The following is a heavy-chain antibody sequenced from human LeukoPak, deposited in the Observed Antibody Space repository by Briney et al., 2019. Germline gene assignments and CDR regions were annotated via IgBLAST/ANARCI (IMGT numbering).Heavy chain of an antibody. V-gene: IGHV1-2*02. D-gene: IGHD1-26*01. CDR2: INPKSGGR. Sequence: ASVKVSCKASGYTFTGYYMHWVRQAPGQGLEWMGWINPKSGGRNYGQKFQGRATMTRDTSISTAYMEVSRLRSDDTAMYYCAREGSGSYYLWFDPWGQGTLVTVSS. CDR3: AREGSGSYYLWFDP. J-gene: IGHJ5*02. CDR1: GYTFTGYY.